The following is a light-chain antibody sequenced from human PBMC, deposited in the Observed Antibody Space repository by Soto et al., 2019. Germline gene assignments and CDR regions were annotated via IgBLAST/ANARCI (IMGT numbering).Light chain of an antibody. V-gene: IGKV1-9*01. J-gene: IGKJ4*01. Sequence: DIQLTQSPSFLSASVGDRVTITCRASQGISSYLAWYQQKPGKPPKALIYAASTLQSGVPSRFSGRGSGTEFTLTISSLQPEDFATYYCQQLKSYPLTFGGGTKVEIK. CDR2: AAS. CDR1: QGISSY. CDR3: QQLKSYPLT.